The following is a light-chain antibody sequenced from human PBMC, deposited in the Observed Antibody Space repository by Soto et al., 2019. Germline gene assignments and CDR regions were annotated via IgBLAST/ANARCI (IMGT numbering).Light chain of an antibody. CDR1: QSVTNI. CDR2: GAF. CDR3: QRHHIWPPVT. V-gene: IGKV3-11*01. Sequence: EIVLTQSPGTLSLSPGERATLSCRASQSVTNILAWYQQKPGQAPRLLIYGAFTRATGIPARFSGSGSGTGFTLTISSLGPEDFAVYYCQRHHIWPPVTFGRGTRLEIK. J-gene: IGKJ5*01.